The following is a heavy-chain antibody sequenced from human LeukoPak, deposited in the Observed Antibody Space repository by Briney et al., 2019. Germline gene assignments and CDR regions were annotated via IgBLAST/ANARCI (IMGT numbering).Heavy chain of an antibody. CDR1: GFTFSSYS. CDR3: ARDPGHNGWYGDN. Sequence: GGSLRLSCSASGFTFSSYSMHWVRQAPGKGLEYVSGISSDGGYTPYADSVKGRFSISKDNSKNTLYLQMNSLRAEDTAIYYCARDPGHNGWYGDNWGQGTLVTVSS. J-gene: IGHJ4*02. V-gene: IGHV3-64*04. D-gene: IGHD6-19*01. CDR2: ISSDGGYT.